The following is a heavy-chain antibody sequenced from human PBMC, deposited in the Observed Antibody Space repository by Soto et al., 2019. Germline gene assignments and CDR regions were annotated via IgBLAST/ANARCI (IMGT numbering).Heavy chain of an antibody. Sequence: PSETLSLTCTVSGGSISSYYWSWIRQPPGKGLEWIGYIYYSGSTNYNPSLKSRVTISVDTSKNQFSLKLSSVTAADTAVYYCARDFGSIGWWGNYYDSSHGAFDIWGQGTMVTVS. J-gene: IGHJ3*02. D-gene: IGHD3-22*01. CDR2: IYYSGST. V-gene: IGHV4-59*01. CDR1: GGSISSYY. CDR3: ARDFGSIGWWGNYYDSSHGAFDI.